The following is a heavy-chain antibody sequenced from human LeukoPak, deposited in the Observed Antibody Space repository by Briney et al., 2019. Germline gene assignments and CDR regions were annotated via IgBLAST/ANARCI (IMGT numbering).Heavy chain of an antibody. J-gene: IGHJ4*02. V-gene: IGHV3-48*04. CDR3: AKEGDNTGYRYFDD. D-gene: IGHD3-22*01. CDR1: GFTLIGYS. Sequence: PGGSLRLSCAASGFTLIGYSMNWVRQAPGKGLEWVSYINSSSGTIIYADSVKGRFTISRDNAKNSLYPQMNSLRAEDTAVHYCAKEGDNTGYRYFDDWGQGTLVTVSS. CDR2: INSSSGTI.